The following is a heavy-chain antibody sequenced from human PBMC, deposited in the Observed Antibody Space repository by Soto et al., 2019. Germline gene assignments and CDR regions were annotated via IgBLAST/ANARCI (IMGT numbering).Heavy chain of an antibody. CDR1: GFNFKKFA. CDR3: AKADGQQWLIPHLVN. D-gene: IGHD6-19*01. Sequence: EVHLLETGGGVVQPGGSLSLSCVASGFNFKKFAMACVRQAAGEGLEWVSGISCCGGSASYADSVKGRFSIARDDSKNTVSLQLNSLRVEDTAQYYCAKADGQQWLIPHLVNWGQGTLVTVS. CDR2: ISCCGGSA. V-gene: IGHV3-23*01. J-gene: IGHJ4*02.